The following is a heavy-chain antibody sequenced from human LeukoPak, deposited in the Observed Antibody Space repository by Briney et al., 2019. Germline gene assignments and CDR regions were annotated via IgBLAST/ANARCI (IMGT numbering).Heavy chain of an antibody. J-gene: IGHJ4*02. D-gene: IGHD6-19*01. CDR3: AREQGQQWRRFDS. CDR1: GFTFSSYA. CDR2: ISYDGSNK. V-gene: IGHV3-30*04. Sequence: GGSLRLSCAASGFTFSSYAMHWVRQAPGKGLEWVAVISYDGSNKDYADSVKGRFTISRDNSENTLYLQMDSLTTEDTGVYYCAREQGQQWRRFDSWGQGSPVTVSS.